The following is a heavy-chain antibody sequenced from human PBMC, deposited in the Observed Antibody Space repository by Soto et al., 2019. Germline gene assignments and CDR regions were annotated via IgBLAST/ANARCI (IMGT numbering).Heavy chain of an antibody. Sequence: QVQIQESGPGLVKPSGTLSLACSVSSVSVSGSYWCAWVRQSPGKGLEWIGEIDHSGRTNYNPSLKSRGTMSLDYSKNQFSLNLRSVTAADTAVYYCARSNWNYVRTLDYWGQGSQVIVSS. CDR3: ARSNWNYVRTLDY. J-gene: IGHJ4*02. V-gene: IGHV4-4*02. D-gene: IGHD1-7*01. CDR1: SVSVSGSYW. CDR2: IDHSGRT.